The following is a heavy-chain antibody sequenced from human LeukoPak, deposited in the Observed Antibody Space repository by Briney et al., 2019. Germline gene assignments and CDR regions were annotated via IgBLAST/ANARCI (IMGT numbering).Heavy chain of an antibody. Sequence: PSETLSLTCTVSGGSISSYYWSWIRQPPGKGLEWIGYIYYSGSTNYNPSLKSRVTISVDTSKNQFSLKLSSVTAADTAVYYCARLAWVSSWGPGDVWGKGTTVTVSS. CDR3: ARLAWVSSWGPGDV. V-gene: IGHV4-59*08. CDR2: IYYSGST. J-gene: IGHJ6*04. D-gene: IGHD6-13*01. CDR1: GGSISSYY.